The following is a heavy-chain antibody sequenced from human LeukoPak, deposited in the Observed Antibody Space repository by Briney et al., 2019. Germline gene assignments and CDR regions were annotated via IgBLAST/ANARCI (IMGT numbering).Heavy chain of an antibody. Sequence: GGSLRLSCAVSGFSVNSYGMSWVRQAPGEGLEWVSAISVSGDSTYYGDSVKGRFIISRDNSKNTLYLQMNSLRAEDTAVYFCAKRGVVIRVILVGFHKEAYYFDSWGQGALVTVSS. D-gene: IGHD3-22*01. V-gene: IGHV3-23*01. CDR1: GFSVNSYG. CDR2: ISVSGDST. J-gene: IGHJ4*02. CDR3: AKRGVVIRVILVGFHKEAYYFDS.